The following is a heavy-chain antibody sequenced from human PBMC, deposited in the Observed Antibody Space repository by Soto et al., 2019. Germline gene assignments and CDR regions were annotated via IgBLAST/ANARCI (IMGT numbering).Heavy chain of an antibody. V-gene: IGHV3-33*01. Sequence: PGGSLRLSCAASGFTFSSYGMHWVRQAPGKGLEWVAVIWYDGSNKYYADSVKGRFTISRDNSKNTLYLQMNSLRAEDTAVYYCARDNGGDALFENIVVVPAANFGAFDIWGQGTMVTVSS. J-gene: IGHJ3*02. CDR1: GFTFSSYG. D-gene: IGHD2-2*01. CDR2: IWYDGSNK. CDR3: ARDNGGDALFENIVVVPAANFGAFDI.